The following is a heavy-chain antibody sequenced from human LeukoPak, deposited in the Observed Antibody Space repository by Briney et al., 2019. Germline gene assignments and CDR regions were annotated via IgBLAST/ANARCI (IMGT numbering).Heavy chain of an antibody. CDR1: GGSISSSSYY. Sequence: SETLSLTCTVSGGSISSSSYYWGWIRQPPGKGLEWIGSIYYSGSTYYNPSLKSRVTISVDTSKNQFSLKLSSVTAADTAVYYCARHDHFRSGYYFFDYWGQGTLVTVSS. V-gene: IGHV4-39*01. CDR2: IYYSGST. CDR3: ARHDHFRSGYYFFDY. J-gene: IGHJ4*02. D-gene: IGHD3-3*02.